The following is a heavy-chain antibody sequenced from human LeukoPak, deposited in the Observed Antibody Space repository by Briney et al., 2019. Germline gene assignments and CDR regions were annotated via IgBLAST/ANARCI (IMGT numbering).Heavy chain of an antibody. Sequence: GGSLRLSCAASGFIFSTYAMHWVRQAPGKGLEWVTIISYDGSNKYYADSVKGRFTISRDNSKNTLSLQMNSLRPEDTAVYYCARDAIILVRGVKVDLYDMDVWGKGTTVTVSS. CDR2: ISYDGSNK. CDR1: GFIFSTYA. V-gene: IGHV3-30*04. CDR3: ARDAIILVRGVKVDLYDMDV. J-gene: IGHJ6*04. D-gene: IGHD3-10*01.